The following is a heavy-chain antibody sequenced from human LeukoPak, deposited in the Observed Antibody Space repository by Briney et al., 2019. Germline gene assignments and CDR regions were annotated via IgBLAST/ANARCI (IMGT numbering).Heavy chain of an antibody. Sequence: ASVKVSCKASGYAFTSYGISWVRQAPGQGLEWMGWISAHNGNTNYAQTLQGRVTMTTDASTSTAYMELRSLRSDDTAVYYCARPYSNYLYGMDAWGQGTTVTVSS. CDR1: GYAFTSYG. J-gene: IGHJ6*02. D-gene: IGHD4-11*01. CDR3: ARPYSNYLYGMDA. CDR2: ISAHNGNT. V-gene: IGHV1-18*01.